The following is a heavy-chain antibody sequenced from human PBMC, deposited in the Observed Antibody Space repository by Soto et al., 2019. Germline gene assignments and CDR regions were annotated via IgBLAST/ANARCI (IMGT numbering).Heavy chain of an antibody. V-gene: IGHV3-23*01. CDR3: AKSPGGLDGYNSDYYGMDV. J-gene: IGHJ6*02. CDR1: GFPFSDYA. Sequence: VQLLESGGGLVQPGGSVRLSCEASGFPFSDYAMSWVRQAPGKGLEWVSAISGNGGDTTYADSVRGRYTISRDNSRDTVYLQMNSLRADDTAVYYCAKSPGGLDGYNSDYYGMDVWGQGTTVTVSS. D-gene: IGHD5-12*01. CDR2: ISGNGGDT.